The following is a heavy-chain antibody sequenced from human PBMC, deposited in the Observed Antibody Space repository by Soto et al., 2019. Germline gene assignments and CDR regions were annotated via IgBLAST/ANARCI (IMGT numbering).Heavy chain of an antibody. V-gene: IGHV1-2*02. CDR2: INPNSRGT. J-gene: IGHJ5*02. Sequence: ASVKVSCKASGYTFTDYFIHWVRQAPGQGFEWMGWINPNSRGTNYAPKFQGRVTMTRDTSNSTAYMELRGLRSDDTAVYYCARVTLKAGNWFDPWGHGTLVTVSS. CDR3: ARVTLKAGNWFDP. CDR1: GYTFTDYF.